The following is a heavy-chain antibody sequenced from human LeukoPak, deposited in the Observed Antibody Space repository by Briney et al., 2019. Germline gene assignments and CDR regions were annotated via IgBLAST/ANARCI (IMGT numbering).Heavy chain of an antibody. CDR1: GFTFDDYA. D-gene: IGHD3-3*01. Sequence: GGSLRLSCAASGFTFDDYAMHWVRQAPGKGLEWVSLISGDGGGTYYADSAKGRFTISRDNSKNSLYLQMNSLRTEDTALYYCAKDADFWSGYSYWGQGTLVTVSS. CDR3: AKDADFWSGYSY. V-gene: IGHV3-43*02. J-gene: IGHJ4*02. CDR2: ISGDGGGT.